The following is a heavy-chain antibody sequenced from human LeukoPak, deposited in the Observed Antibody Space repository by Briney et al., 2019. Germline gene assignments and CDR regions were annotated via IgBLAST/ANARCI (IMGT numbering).Heavy chain of an antibody. CDR2: IYYSGST. J-gene: IGHJ4*02. D-gene: IGHD6-6*01. V-gene: IGHV4-39*01. CDR3: AVTIAAPTLDFDY. CDR1: GGSIRRSSYY. Sequence: SETLSLTCTVSGGSIRRSSYYWGWIRQPPGKGLEWIGSIYYSGSTYYNPSLKSRVTISVDTSKNQFSLKLSSVTAADTAVYYCAVTIAAPTLDFDYWGQGTLVTVSS.